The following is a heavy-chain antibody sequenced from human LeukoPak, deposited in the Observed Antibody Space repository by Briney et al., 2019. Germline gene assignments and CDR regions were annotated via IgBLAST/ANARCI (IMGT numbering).Heavy chain of an antibody. CDR2: IYYSGTP. Sequence: SETLSLTCTVSGGSISTYSCSWIRQPPGKGLEWIGYIYYSGTPNYNSSLKSRVTISVDTSKNQFSLKLSSVTAADTAVYYCARLDSSGYYVDYWGQGTLVTVSS. CDR1: GGSISTYS. D-gene: IGHD3-22*01. CDR3: ARLDSSGYYVDY. V-gene: IGHV4-59*08. J-gene: IGHJ4*02.